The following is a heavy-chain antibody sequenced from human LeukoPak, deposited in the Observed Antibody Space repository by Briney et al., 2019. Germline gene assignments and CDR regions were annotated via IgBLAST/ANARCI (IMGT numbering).Heavy chain of an antibody. CDR1: GFTFSSYE. J-gene: IGHJ4*02. V-gene: IGHV3-48*03. D-gene: IGHD2-2*01. CDR3: AREYRSCSGTACSAFDY. Sequence: GGSLRLSCAASGFTFSSYEMNWVRQAPGKGLEWVSYISSSGSTIYYADSVKGRLTISRDNSKNTLYLQMNSLRAEDTAMYYCAREYRSCSGTACSAFDYWGQGTLVTVTS. CDR2: ISSSGSTI.